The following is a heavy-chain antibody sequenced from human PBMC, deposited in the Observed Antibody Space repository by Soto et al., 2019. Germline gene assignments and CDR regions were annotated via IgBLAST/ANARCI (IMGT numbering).Heavy chain of an antibody. CDR3: AGCFYYVSGIFLKSFHP. Sequence: ASVKVSCKASGYTFTSYAMHWVRQAPGQRLEWMGWINAGNGNTKYSQKFQGRVTITRDTSASTAYMELSSLRSEDTAVYYCAGCFYYVSGIFLKSFHPGGRGTLVTVSS. J-gene: IGHJ1*01. V-gene: IGHV1-3*01. CDR1: GYTFTSYA. D-gene: IGHD3-10*01. CDR2: INAGNGNT.